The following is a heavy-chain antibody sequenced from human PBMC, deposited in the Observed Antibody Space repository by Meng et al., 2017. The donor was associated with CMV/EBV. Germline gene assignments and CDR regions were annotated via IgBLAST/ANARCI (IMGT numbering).Heavy chain of an antibody. CDR1: GYTFTGYY. V-gene: IGHV1-2*02. CDR2: INPNSGDT. D-gene: IGHD6-19*01. CDR3: ARDSSSGWYYFDY. Sequence: ASVKVSCKASGYTFTGYYMHWVRQAPGQGLEWMGWINPNSGDTNYAQKFQGRVTMTRDTSISTAYMELSRLRSDDTAVYYCARDSSSGWYYFDYWGQGTLVTVSS. J-gene: IGHJ4*02.